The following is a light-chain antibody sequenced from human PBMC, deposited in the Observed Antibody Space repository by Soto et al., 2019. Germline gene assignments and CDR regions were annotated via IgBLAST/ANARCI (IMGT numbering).Light chain of an antibody. V-gene: IGLV2-8*01. J-gene: IGLJ2*01. Sequence: QSALTQPPSASGSPGQSVTISCTGTSSDVGGYNYVSWYQQHPGKAPKLMIYEVSKRPSGVPHRFSGSKSGNTASLTVSGLQAEDEADYYCSSYAGSSHVVFGGGTKLTVL. CDR3: SSYAGSSHVV. CDR2: EVS. CDR1: SSDVGGYNY.